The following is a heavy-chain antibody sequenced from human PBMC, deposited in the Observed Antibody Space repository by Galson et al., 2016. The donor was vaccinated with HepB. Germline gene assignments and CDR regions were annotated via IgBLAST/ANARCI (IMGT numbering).Heavy chain of an antibody. J-gene: IGHJ3*02. V-gene: IGHV4-4*02. D-gene: IGHD1-26*01. CDR2: IYYSGLT. Sequence: SETLSLTCAVSGGSISSNYWWHWVRQPPGKGLEWIGEIYYSGLTNYKSSLKSRVTISVDKSKNQFSLKLTSVTAADTAVYYCVHYSGGYYGSDAFDIWGQGTMVTVSS. CDR1: GGSISSNYW. CDR3: VHYSGGYYGSDAFDI.